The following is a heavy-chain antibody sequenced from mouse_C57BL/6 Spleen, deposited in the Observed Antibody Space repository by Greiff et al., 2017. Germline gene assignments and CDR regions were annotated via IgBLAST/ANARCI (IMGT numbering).Heavy chain of an antibody. V-gene: IGHV1-50*01. CDR3: ARSGDGSYAMDY. CDR1: GYTFTSYW. J-gene: IGHJ4*01. CDR2: IDPSDSYT. D-gene: IGHD2-3*01. Sequence: VQLQQPGAELVKPGASVKLSCKASGYTFTSYWMQWVKQRPGQGLEWIGEIDPSDSYTNYNQKFKGKATLTVDTSSSTAYMQLSSLTSEDSAVYYCARSGDGSYAMDYWGQGTSVTVSS.